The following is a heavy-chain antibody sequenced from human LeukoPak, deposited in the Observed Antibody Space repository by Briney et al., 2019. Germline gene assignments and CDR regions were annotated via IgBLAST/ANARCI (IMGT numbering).Heavy chain of an antibody. V-gene: IGHV3-9*01. J-gene: IGHJ6*02. D-gene: IGHD6-19*01. CDR2: ISWNSGSI. CDR3: AKDSAYSSGWYHYYGMDV. CDR1: GFTFDNYA. Sequence: GGSLRLSCAASGFTFDNYAMHWVRQAPGKGLEWVSGISWNSGSIGYADSVKGRFTISRDNAKNSLYLQMNSLRAEDTALYYCAKDSAYSSGWYHYYGMDVWGQGTTVTVSS.